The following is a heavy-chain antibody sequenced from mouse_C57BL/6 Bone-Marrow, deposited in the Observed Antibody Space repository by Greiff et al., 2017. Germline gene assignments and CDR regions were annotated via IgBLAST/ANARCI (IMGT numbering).Heavy chain of an antibody. J-gene: IGHJ3*01. Sequence: QVQLQQPGAELVMPGASVKLSCKASGYTFTSYWMHWVKQRPGQGLEWIGEIDPSDSYTNYNQKFKGKSTLTVDKSSSTAYMQLSSLTSEDSAVYYCAAECDCGFAVWGKGTLVTGSA. V-gene: IGHV1-69*01. CDR1: GYTFTSYW. CDR3: AAECDCGFAV. CDR2: IDPSDSYT. D-gene: IGHD2-13*01.